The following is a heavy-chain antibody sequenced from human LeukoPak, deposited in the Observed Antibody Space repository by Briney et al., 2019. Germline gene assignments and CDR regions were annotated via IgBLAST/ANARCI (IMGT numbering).Heavy chain of an antibody. CDR3: ARPNEQWLGLGHRYFDL. CDR2: IIPIFGTA. CDR1: GGTFSSYA. J-gene: IGHJ2*01. Sequence: SVKVSCKASGGTFSSYAISWVRQAPGQGLEWMGGIIPIFGTANYAQKFQGRVTITTDESTSTAYMELSSLRSEDTAVYYCARPNEQWLGLGHRYFDLWGRGTLVTVSS. V-gene: IGHV1-69*05. D-gene: IGHD6-19*01.